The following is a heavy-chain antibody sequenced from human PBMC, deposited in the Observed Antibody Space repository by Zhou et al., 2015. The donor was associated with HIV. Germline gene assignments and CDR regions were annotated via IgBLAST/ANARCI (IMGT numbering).Heavy chain of an antibody. J-gene: IGHJ1*01. CDR1: GYTFTVYY. D-gene: IGHD6-19*01. V-gene: IGHV1-2*06. CDR2: INPNSGDT. Sequence: QVLLVQSGAEVKKPGSSVKVSCKASGYTFTVYYIHWVRQAPGQGLEWMGRINPNSGDTNFGQRFQGRVTLTRDTSISTAYMDLSRLTSDDTAVYFCATSPGYSGGGFEEYLHHWGQGTLVTVSS. CDR3: ATSPGYSGGGFEEYLHH.